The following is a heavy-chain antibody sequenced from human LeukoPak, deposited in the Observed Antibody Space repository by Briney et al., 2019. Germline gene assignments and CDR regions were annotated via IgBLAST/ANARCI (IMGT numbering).Heavy chain of an antibody. Sequence: SETLSLTCTVSGGSISFYYWSWLRQPPGKGLEWIGYIYYNGSTNYNPSLKSRVTISIDTSENQFSLKLSSLTTPDTAVYYCAFRSGIYGYFDYWGQGNLVTVSS. CDR1: GGSISFYY. CDR2: IYYNGST. D-gene: IGHD1-26*01. J-gene: IGHJ4*02. V-gene: IGHV4-59*01. CDR3: AFRSGIYGYFDY.